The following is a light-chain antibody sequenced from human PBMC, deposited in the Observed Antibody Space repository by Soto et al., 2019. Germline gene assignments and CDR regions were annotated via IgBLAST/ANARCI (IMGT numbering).Light chain of an antibody. Sequence: EIVWTQAPGILSWSPCERSTLSCRSSQSVSNDFLAWYQQKPGQAPRLLIYGASSRATGIPDRFSGSGSGTDFTLTISRLEPEDFAVYYCQQYGSSPPITFGQGTRLEIK. J-gene: IGKJ5*01. V-gene: IGKV3-20*01. CDR3: QQYGSSPPIT. CDR1: QSVSNDF. CDR2: GAS.